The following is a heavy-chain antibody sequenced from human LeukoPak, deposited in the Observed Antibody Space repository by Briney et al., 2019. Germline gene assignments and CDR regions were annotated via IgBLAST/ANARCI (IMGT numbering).Heavy chain of an antibody. CDR2: IYYSGST. V-gene: IGHV4-59*11. CDR3: ARVGSSWH. CDR1: GGSISSHY. J-gene: IGHJ4*02. Sequence: SETLSLTCAVSGGSISSHYWSWIRQPPGKGLEWIGYIYYSGSTNYNPSLKSRVTISVDTSKNQFSLKLSSVTAADTAVYYCARVGSSWHWGQGTLVTVSS. D-gene: IGHD6-13*01.